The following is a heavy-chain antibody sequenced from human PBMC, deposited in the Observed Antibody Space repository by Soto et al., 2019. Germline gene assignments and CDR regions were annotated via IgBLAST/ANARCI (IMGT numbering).Heavy chain of an antibody. CDR2: FYYSGTT. D-gene: IGHD3-9*01. V-gene: IGHV4-31*03. CDR3: ARRHDILTGSDSFDV. CDR1: GDSISSDGYS. J-gene: IGHJ3*01. Sequence: QVQLQESGPGLVRPSQTLSLTCTLSGDSISSDGYSWSWIRQRPGKGLEWIGDFYYSGTTSYYPSLRSRLTISVDTSKNQFSLRLSSVTATDTAVYYCARRHDILTGSDSFDVWGRGTLVTVSS.